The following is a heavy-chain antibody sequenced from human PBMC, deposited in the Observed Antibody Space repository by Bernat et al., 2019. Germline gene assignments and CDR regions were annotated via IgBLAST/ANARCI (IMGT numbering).Heavy chain of an antibody. Sequence: QVQLQQWGAGLLKPSETLSLTCAVYGGSFSGYYWSWIRQPPGKGLEWNGEINHSGSTNYNPSLKSRVTISVDTSKNQFSLKLSSVTAADTAVYYCARGFGNSANFGNWFDPWGQGTLVTVSS. J-gene: IGHJ5*02. CDR1: GGSFSGYY. CDR3: ARGFGNSANFGNWFDP. CDR2: INHSGST. D-gene: IGHD3-10*01. V-gene: IGHV4-34*01.